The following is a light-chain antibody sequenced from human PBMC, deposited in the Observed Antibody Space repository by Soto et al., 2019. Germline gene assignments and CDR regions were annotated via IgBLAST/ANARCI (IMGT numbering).Light chain of an antibody. CDR1: SSNIGAGYD. CDR3: QSYDSSLSGWV. Sequence: QSVLTQPPSVSGAPGQRVTISCTGSSSNIGAGYDVHWYQQLPGTAPKLLIYGXXNRPSGXXXRFSGSKSGTSASLAITGLQAEDEADYYCQSYDSSLSGWVFGGGTKLTVL. V-gene: IGLV1-40*01. CDR2: GXX. J-gene: IGLJ3*02.